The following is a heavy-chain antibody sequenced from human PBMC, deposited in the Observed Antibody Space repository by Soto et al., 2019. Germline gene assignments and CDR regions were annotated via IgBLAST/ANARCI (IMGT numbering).Heavy chain of an antibody. Sequence: QVQLVQSGAEVKKPGSSVKVSCKASGGTFSSYTISWVRQAPGQGLEWMGRIIPILGIANYGQKFQGRVTITADKCXRIXYMELSSLRAEDTAVYYWARYGSGSYPYYYDGMDVWGQGTTVTVSS. CDR3: ARYGSGSYPYYYDGMDV. CDR2: IIPILGIA. CDR1: GGTFSSYT. D-gene: IGHD3-10*01. J-gene: IGHJ6*02. V-gene: IGHV1-69*02.